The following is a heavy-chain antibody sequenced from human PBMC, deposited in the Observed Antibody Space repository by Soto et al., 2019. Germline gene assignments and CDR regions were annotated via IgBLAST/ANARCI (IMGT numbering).Heavy chain of an antibody. J-gene: IGHJ5*02. CDR3: ARVGYSYGGNWFDP. D-gene: IGHD5-18*01. Sequence: LSLTCTVSGGSISSGDYYWSWIRQPPGKGLEWIGYIYYSGSTYYNPSLKSRVTISVDTSKNQLSLKLSSVTAADTAVYYCARVGYSYGGNWFDPWGQGTLVTVSS. CDR2: IYYSGST. CDR1: GGSISSGDYY. V-gene: IGHV4-30-4*01.